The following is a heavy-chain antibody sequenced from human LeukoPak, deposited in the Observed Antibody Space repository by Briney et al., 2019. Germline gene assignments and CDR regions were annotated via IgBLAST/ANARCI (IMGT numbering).Heavy chain of an antibody. CDR2: IIPIFGTA. D-gene: IGHD1-26*01. CDR3: ARWELLRFWEEAQLDY. J-gene: IGHJ4*02. V-gene: IGHV1-69*05. CDR1: GGTFSSYA. Sequence: ASVKVSCKASGGTFSSYAISWVRQAPGQGLEWMGGIIPIFGTANYAQKFQGRVTITTDESTSTAYMELSSLRSEDTAVYYCARWELLRFWEEAQLDYWGQGTLVTVSS.